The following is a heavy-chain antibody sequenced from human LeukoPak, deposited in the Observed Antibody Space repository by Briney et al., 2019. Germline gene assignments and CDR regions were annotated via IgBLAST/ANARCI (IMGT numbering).Heavy chain of an antibody. J-gene: IGHJ4*02. CDR1: GGSTNTYC. Sequence: SETLSLTCTVSGGSTNTYCWSWIRHPAEKGLEWIGRIYPSGSTYYNPSLKSRVTISIDKSKNQFSLRLTSVTAADTAVYYCARDRSGYSEYYFDYWGQGSLVTVSS. CDR3: ARDRSGYSEYYFDY. D-gene: IGHD5-12*01. V-gene: IGHV4-4*07. CDR2: IYPSGST.